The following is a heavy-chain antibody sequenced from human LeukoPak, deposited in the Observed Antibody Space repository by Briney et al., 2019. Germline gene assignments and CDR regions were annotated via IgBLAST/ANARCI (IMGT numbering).Heavy chain of an antibody. V-gene: IGHV6-1*01. Sequence: SPTLSLTCAISGDSASSNTAAWNWVRQSPSRGLEWLGRTYYRSKRYNDYAVSVKSPITINPDMSKNQFSLQLNSVTPEDTAVYYCARASGSGKGSFDYWGQGTLVTVSS. J-gene: IGHJ4*02. CDR1: GDSASSNTAA. CDR2: TYYRSKRYN. CDR3: ARASGSGKGSFDY. D-gene: IGHD3-10*01.